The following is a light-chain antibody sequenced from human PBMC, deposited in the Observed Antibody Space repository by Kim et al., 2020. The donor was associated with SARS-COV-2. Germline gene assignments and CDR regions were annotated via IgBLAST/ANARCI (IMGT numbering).Light chain of an antibody. CDR1: QSVSSNY. V-gene: IGKV3-20*01. Sequence: PGESATLSCRASQSVSSNYLAWYHQRPGQAPRLLSYLASTRATGAPDRFSGSGSGTDFTLTIRRLEPEDSGVFYCQQYDTSPYTFGQGTKVDIK. CDR2: LAS. J-gene: IGKJ2*01. CDR3: QQYDTSPYT.